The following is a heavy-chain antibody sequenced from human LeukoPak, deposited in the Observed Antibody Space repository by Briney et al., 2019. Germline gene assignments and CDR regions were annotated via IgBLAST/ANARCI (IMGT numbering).Heavy chain of an antibody. CDR3: ASGLRYFDLYY. Sequence: SETLSLTCTVSGYSISSGYYWGWIRQPPGKGLEWIGSIYHSGSTFYNPSLKSRVTISVDTSKNQFSLKLSSVTAADTAVYYCASGLRYFDLYYWGQGTLVTVSS. D-gene: IGHD3-9*01. V-gene: IGHV4-38-2*02. CDR1: GYSISSGYY. CDR2: IYHSGST. J-gene: IGHJ4*02.